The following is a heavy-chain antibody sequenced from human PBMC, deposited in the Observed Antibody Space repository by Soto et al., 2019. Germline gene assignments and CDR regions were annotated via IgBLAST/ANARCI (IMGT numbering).Heavy chain of an antibody. CDR2: IYYREST. V-gene: IGHV4-30-4*01. Sequence: SETLSLTCTISGGSINNVDYYWSWIRQPPGRGLEWLGHIYYRESTFYNPSLESRVSMSLDTSKNQFSLRLNSVTAADTAVYYYARYCTRSVCSDPYYYYGMDVWGQGTTVTVSS. CDR3: ARYCTRSVCSDPYYYYGMDV. CDR1: GGSINNVDYY. D-gene: IGHD2-8*02. J-gene: IGHJ6*02.